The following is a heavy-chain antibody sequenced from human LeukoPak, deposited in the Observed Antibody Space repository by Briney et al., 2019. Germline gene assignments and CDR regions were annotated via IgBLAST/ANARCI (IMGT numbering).Heavy chain of an antibody. CDR2: ISAYNGNT. V-gene: IGHV1-18*01. CDR1: GYTFTSYG. Sequence: ASVKVSCKASGYTFTSYGISWVRHAPGQGLEWMGLISAYNGNTNYAQKLQGRATMTTDTSTSTAYMELRSLRSDDTAVYYCASGGCSGGSCYGPNYYYYCMDVWGKGTTVTVSS. D-gene: IGHD2-15*01. J-gene: IGHJ6*03. CDR3: ASGGCSGGSCYGPNYYYYCMDV.